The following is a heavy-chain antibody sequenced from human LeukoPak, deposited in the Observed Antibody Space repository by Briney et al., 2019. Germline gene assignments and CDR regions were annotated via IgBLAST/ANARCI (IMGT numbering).Heavy chain of an antibody. CDR2: IWSDGSNK. CDR3: ARDPAGSGFAFDS. V-gene: IGHV3-33*08. Sequence: GGSLRLSCAASGFTFSSYSMNWVRQAPGKGLEWVAFIWSDGSNKYYADPVKGRFTISRDNSEDTLYLQMNSLRVEDTAVYYCARDPAGSGFAFDSWGQGALVTVSS. CDR1: GFTFSSYS. J-gene: IGHJ4*02. D-gene: IGHD1-1*01.